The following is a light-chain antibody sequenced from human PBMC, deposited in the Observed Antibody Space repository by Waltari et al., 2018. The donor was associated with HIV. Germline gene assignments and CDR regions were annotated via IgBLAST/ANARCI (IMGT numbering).Light chain of an antibody. CDR3: SSYTSFTSVV. CDR1: SSDVGGSDY. V-gene: IGLV2-14*01. Sequence: QSALTQPASVSGSPGQSIAISCTGTSSDVGGSDYVPWYQQHPGKVPKLMIYEVSNRPSGVSDRFSGSKSGNTASLTISGLQAEDEADYYCSSYTSFTSVVFGGGTKLTV. J-gene: IGLJ3*02. CDR2: EVS.